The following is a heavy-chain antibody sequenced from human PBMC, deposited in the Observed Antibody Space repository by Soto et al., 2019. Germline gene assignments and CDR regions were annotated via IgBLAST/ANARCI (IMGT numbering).Heavy chain of an antibody. J-gene: IGHJ5*02. CDR3: ATGVNYGAYSRFFDP. D-gene: IGHD4-17*01. CDR1: CVSIRSRRVR. V-gene: IGHV4-39*01. CDR2: IKYSGTT. Sequence: PLEPLSPTWTVVCVSIRSRRVRRGCIRQTPGKGLEWIASIKYSGTTFYNPSLKSRVTLSVDTSKNQFALKLSSVTAAETAVYYCATGVNYGAYSRFFDPLGQGTLVTVSP.